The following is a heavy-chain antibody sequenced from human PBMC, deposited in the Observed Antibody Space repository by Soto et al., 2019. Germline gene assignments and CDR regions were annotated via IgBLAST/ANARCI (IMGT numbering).Heavy chain of an antibody. V-gene: IGHV3-74*01. D-gene: IGHD2-2*01. CDR2: INIDGRST. J-gene: IGHJ5*01. CDR3: ARDWRSNRWYYFDS. Sequence: EALLVESGGGVVQPGGSLRLSCAASGFTLNNYWMHWVRQAPGKGLEWVSRINIDGRSTTYADSVKGRFSISRDDAKNTLFLQMNSLRAEDTAVYYCARDWRSNRWYYFDSWGQGTLVTVSS. CDR1: GFTLNNYW.